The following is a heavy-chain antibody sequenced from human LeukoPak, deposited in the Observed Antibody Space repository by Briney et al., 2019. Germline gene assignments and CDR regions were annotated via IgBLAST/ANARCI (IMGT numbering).Heavy chain of an antibody. CDR3: AKEAGYNDYFDY. CDR2: ISWNSGSI. D-gene: IGHD5-24*01. CDR1: GFTFDDYA. V-gene: IGHV3-9*01. Sequence: PGRSLRLSCAASGFTFDDYAMHWVRQAPGKGLEWVSGISWNSGSIGYADSVKGRFTISRGNAKNSLYLQMNSLRAEDTALYYCAKEAGYNDYFDYWGQGTLVTVSS. J-gene: IGHJ4*02.